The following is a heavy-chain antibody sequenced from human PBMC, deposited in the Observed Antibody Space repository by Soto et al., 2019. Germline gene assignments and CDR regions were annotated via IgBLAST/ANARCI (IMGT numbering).Heavy chain of an antibody. Sequence: EVQLVESGGGLVKPGGSLRLSCAASGFTFRNAWMSWVRQAPGKGLEWVGRIKSRGDGGTIDYAAPVKGRFILSRDDSKNMLYLQMNSLKTEDTGMYDCTVYGGEGAFDSWGQGTLVTVSS. V-gene: IGHV3-15*01. D-gene: IGHD4-17*01. CDR2: IKSRGDGGTI. CDR1: GFTFRNAW. J-gene: IGHJ4*02. CDR3: TVYGGEGAFDS.